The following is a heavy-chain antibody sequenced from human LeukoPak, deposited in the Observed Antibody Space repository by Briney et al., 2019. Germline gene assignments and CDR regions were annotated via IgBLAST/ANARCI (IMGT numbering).Heavy chain of an antibody. V-gene: IGHV1-18*01. CDR2: IHPYNGNT. CDR1: GYTFINNG. CDR3: ARKRGGNLDY. Sequence: ASVKVSCKASGYTFINNGVSWVRQAPGQGLEWVGWIHPYNGNTIPAQKFQGRVSMTTDTSTSTIYMELRSLRSDDTAVYYCARKRGGNLDYWGQGTLVTVSS. J-gene: IGHJ4*02. D-gene: IGHD3-16*01.